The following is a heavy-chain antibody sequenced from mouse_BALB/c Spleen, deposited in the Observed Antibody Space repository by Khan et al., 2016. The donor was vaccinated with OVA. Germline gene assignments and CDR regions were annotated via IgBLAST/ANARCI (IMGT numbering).Heavy chain of an antibody. D-gene: IGHD4-1*01. CDR3: ASELGRYYAMDY. CDR2: ISTSGSA. Sequence: EVQLQESGPGLVKPSQSLSLTCTVTGYSITRDYAWNWIRQFPGNELEWMGYISTSGSASYNPSLKSRISITRDTSKNQFFLQLDSVTPEDTATYYCASELGRYYAMDYWGQGTSVAVSS. V-gene: IGHV3-2*02. CDR1: GYSITRDYA. J-gene: IGHJ4*01.